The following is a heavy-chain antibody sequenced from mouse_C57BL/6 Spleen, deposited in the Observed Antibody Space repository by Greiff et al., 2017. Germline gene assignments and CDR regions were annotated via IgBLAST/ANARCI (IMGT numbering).Heavy chain of an antibody. CDR3: ARVDGSGKDFDY. J-gene: IGHJ2*01. CDR1: GYTFTSYW. D-gene: IGHD1-1*01. V-gene: IGHV1-52*01. Sequence: QVQLQQPGAELVRPGSSVKLSCKASGYTFTSYWMHWVKQRPIQGLEWIGNIDPSDSETHYNQKFKDKATLTVDKSTSTAYMKLSSLTSEDSAGYYCARVDGSGKDFDYWGQGTTLTVSS. CDR2: IDPSDSET.